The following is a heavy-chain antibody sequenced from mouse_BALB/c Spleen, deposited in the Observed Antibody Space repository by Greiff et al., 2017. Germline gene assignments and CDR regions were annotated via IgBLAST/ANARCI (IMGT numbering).Heavy chain of an antibody. V-gene: IGHV5-6-5*01. J-gene: IGHJ2*01. CDR3: ARVYYGSSPLDY. CDR2: ISSGGST. Sequence: EVQLVESGGGLVKPGGSLKLSCAASGFTFSSYAMSWVRQTPEKRLEWVASISSGGSTYYPDSVKGRFTISRDNARNILYLQMSSLRSEDTAMYYCARVYYGSSPLDYWGQGTTLTVSS. CDR1: GFTFSSYA. D-gene: IGHD1-1*01.